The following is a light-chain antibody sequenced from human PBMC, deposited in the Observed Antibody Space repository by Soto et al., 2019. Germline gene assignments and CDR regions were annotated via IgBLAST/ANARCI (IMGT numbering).Light chain of an antibody. J-gene: IGLJ2*01. Sequence: QSALTQPASVSGSPGQSITISCTGTSSDVGSYHLVSWYQQHPGKAPKLMIYEVSKRPSGVSNRFSGAKSGNTASLTISGLQSEEEAEYYCCSYAGSVVFGGGTKLTVL. CDR3: CSYAGSVV. V-gene: IGLV2-23*02. CDR1: SSDVGSYHL. CDR2: EVS.